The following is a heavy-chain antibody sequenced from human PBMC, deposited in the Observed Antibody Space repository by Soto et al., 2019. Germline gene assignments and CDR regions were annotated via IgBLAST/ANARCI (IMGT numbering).Heavy chain of an antibody. CDR1: GYTVTSYG. CDR2: ISAYNGNT. Sequence: GASVKVSCKASGYTVTSYGSSWVRQAPGQGLEWMGWISAYNGNTNYAQKLQGRVTRTTDTSTSTAYMGLRSLRSDDKAVYYCAIRAPNCGGDCLDYWGQGTLVTVSS. V-gene: IGHV1-18*01. D-gene: IGHD2-21*01. J-gene: IGHJ4*02. CDR3: AIRAPNCGGDCLDY.